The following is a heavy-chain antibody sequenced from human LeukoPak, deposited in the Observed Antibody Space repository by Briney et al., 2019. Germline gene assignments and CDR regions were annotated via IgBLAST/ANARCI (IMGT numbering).Heavy chain of an antibody. CDR1: GFTVSSNY. Sequence: GGSLRLSCAASGFTVSSNYMSWVRQAPGKGLEWVSVIYSGGSTYYADSVKGRFTISRDNPKNTLYLQMNSLRAEDTAVYYCAREGKTGDFDYWGQGTLVTVSS. CDR2: IYSGGST. CDR3: AREGKTGDFDY. V-gene: IGHV3-66*01. J-gene: IGHJ4*02.